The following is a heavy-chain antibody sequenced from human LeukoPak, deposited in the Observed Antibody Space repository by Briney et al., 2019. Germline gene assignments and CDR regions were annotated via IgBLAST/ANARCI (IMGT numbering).Heavy chain of an antibody. CDR2: IIPIFGTA. Sequence: AAVKVSCKASGGTFSSYAISWVRQDPGQGLEWMGGIIPIFGTANYAQKFQGRVTITADESTSTAYMELSSRRSEDTAVYYCARVVYYYDSSGYSPLDYWGQGTLVTVSS. CDR1: GGTFSSYA. CDR3: ARVVYYYDSSGYSPLDY. J-gene: IGHJ4*02. D-gene: IGHD3-22*01. V-gene: IGHV1-69*13.